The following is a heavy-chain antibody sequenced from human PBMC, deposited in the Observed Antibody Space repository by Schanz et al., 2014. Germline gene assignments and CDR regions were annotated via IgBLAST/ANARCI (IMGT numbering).Heavy chain of an antibody. Sequence: VQLVESGGGLVKPGGSLRLSCAASGFTFSSYWMSWVRQAPGKGLEWVSTISASGGSTYYADSVKGRFTISRDNAKNSLYLQMNSLRAEDTAVYYCARDGDRFYHNYYMDVWGKGTTVTVSS. J-gene: IGHJ6*03. CDR3: ARDGDRFYHNYYMDV. D-gene: IGHD4-17*01. CDR2: ISASGGST. V-gene: IGHV3-21*02. CDR1: GFTFSSYW.